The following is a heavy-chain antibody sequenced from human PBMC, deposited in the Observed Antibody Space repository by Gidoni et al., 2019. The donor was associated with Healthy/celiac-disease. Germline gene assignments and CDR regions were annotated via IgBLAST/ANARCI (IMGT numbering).Heavy chain of an antibody. CDR1: GGPISSAGYY. J-gene: IGHJ4*02. CDR2: SYYSVSN. Sequence: QVQLQESGQGLVKLSQTLSLTCTVSGGPISSAGYYWSWIREHPGKGLELIGYSYYSVSNYYNPSLKSRVTISVDTSKNQFSLKLSSVTAADTAVYYCARVYGFGYGGLYYFDYWGQGTLVTVSS. V-gene: IGHV4-31*03. CDR3: ARVYGFGYGGLYYFDY. D-gene: IGHD3-22*01.